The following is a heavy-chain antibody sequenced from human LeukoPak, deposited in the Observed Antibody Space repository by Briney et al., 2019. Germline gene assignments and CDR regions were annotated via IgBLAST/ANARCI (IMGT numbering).Heavy chain of an antibody. V-gene: IGHV4-34*01. D-gene: IGHD2-2*02. CDR1: GGSFSGYY. Sequence: SETLSLTCAVYGGSFSGYYWSWIRQPPGKGLEWIGEINHSGSTNYNPSLKSRVTISVDTSKNQFSPKLSSVTAADTAVYYCARVRLGYCSSTSCYTPYYYYGMDVWGQGTTVTVSS. CDR3: ARVRLGYCSSTSCYTPYYYYGMDV. CDR2: INHSGST. J-gene: IGHJ6*02.